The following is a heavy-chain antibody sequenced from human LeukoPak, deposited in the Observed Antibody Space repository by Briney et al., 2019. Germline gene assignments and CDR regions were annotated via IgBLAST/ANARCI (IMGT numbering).Heavy chain of an antibody. CDR2: IYTSGST. V-gene: IGHV4-4*07. D-gene: IGHD2-2*01. J-gene: IGHJ5*02. Sequence: SETLSLTCTVSGGSISSYYWSWIRQPAGKGLEWIGRIYTSGSTNYNPSLKSRVTMSVDTSKNQFSLKLSSVTAADTAVYYCARDLKELGYCSSTSCRSNWFDPWGQGTLVTVSS. CDR1: GGSISSYY. CDR3: ARDLKELGYCSSTSCRSNWFDP.